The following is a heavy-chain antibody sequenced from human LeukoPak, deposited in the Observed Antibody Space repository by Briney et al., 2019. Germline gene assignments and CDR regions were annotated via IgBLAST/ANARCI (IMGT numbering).Heavy chain of an antibody. D-gene: IGHD2-15*01. CDR1: GGSISSYY. Sequence: SETLSFTGTVSGGSISSYYWSWIRQPPGKGLEWIGYIYYSGSTKYYPSLKSRVTISVDTSKNQFSLKLSSVTAADTAVYYCARGRYCSGGYCYWYFDLWGRGTLVTVSS. J-gene: IGHJ2*01. CDR2: IYYSGST. CDR3: ARGRYCSGGYCYWYFDL. V-gene: IGHV4-59*01.